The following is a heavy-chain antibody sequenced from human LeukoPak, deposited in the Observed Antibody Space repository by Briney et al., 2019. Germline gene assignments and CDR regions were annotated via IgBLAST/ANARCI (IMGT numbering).Heavy chain of an antibody. J-gene: IGHJ4*02. V-gene: IGHV3-30*18. D-gene: IGHD3-22*01. Sequence: SGGSLRLSCAASGFPFDSFGMHWVRQAPGKGLEWLSLISYAGDNKYEADSVKGRFTISRDNSKNTLYLQMNSLRAEDTAVYYCAKDSAVVVIPYYFDYWGQGTLVTVSS. CDR3: AKDSAVVVIPYYFDY. CDR2: ISYAGDNK. CDR1: GFPFDSFG.